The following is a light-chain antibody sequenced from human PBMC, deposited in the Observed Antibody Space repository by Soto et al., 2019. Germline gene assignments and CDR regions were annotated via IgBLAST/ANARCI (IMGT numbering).Light chain of an antibody. V-gene: IGKV1-39*01. Sequence: DIQITQSPSSLSSSVAERFTITCRASQSISSYLNWYQQKPGKAPKLLIYAASSLQSGVPSRFSGSGSGTDFTLTISSLQPEDFATYYCQQLNSYPLTFGGGTKVDI. CDR3: QQLNSYPLT. CDR2: AAS. J-gene: IGKJ4*01. CDR1: QSISSY.